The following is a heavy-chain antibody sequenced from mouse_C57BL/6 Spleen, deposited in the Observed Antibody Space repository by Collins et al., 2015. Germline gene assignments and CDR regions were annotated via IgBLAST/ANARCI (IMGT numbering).Heavy chain of an antibody. CDR3: ARHDYDAMDY. J-gene: IGHJ4*01. V-gene: IGHV5-9-3*01. CDR2: ISSGGSYT. Sequence: EVQLVEVWGGLVKPGGSLKLSCAASGFTFSSYAMSWVRQTPEKRLEWVATISSGGSYTYYPDSVKGRFTISRDNAKNTLYLQMSSLRSEDTAMYYCARHDYDAMDYWGQGTSVTVSS. CDR1: GFTFSSYA.